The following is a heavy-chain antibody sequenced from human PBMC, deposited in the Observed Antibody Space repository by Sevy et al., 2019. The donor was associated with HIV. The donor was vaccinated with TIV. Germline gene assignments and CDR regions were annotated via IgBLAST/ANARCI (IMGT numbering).Heavy chain of an antibody. V-gene: IGHV3-7*03. Sequence: GGSLRLSCAASGFTFSSYWMSWVRQAPGKGLEWVANIKQDGSEKYYVDSVKGRFTISRDNAKNSLCLQMNSLRAEDTAVYYCARGEGYCSGGSCYAWGAFDIWGQGTMVTVSS. CDR2: IKQDGSEK. D-gene: IGHD2-15*01. CDR3: ARGEGYCSGGSCYAWGAFDI. J-gene: IGHJ3*02. CDR1: GFTFSSYW.